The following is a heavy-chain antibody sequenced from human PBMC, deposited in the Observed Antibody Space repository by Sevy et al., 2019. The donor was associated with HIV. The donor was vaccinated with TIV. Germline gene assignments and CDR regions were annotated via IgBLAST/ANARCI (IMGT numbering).Heavy chain of an antibody. Sequence: SETLSLTCTVSGDSISSYYWSWIRQPPGKGLEWIGYIYYSGSTNYNPSLKSRVTISVDTSKNQFSLKLSSVTAADTAVYYCARVDYYDSSGYYRDYYYYGMDVWGQGTTVTVSS. CDR2: IYYSGST. CDR1: GDSISSYY. J-gene: IGHJ6*02. CDR3: ARVDYYDSSGYYRDYYYYGMDV. V-gene: IGHV4-59*01. D-gene: IGHD3-22*01.